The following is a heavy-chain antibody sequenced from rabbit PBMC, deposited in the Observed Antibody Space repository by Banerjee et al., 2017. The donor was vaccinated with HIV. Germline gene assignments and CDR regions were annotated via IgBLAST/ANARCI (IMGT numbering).Heavy chain of an antibody. CDR2: IYTSSGSP. D-gene: IGHD2-1*01. CDR1: GFSFSNNYW. CDR3: ARRGYSDGDYDL. J-gene: IGHJ4*01. V-gene: IGHV1S40*01. Sequence: QSLEESGGDLVKPGASLTLTCTASGFSFSNNYWICWVRQAPGKGLEWIGCIYTSSGSPYYASWAKGRFTISKTASTTVTLQMTSLTAADTATYFCARRGYSDGDYDLLGPGTLVTVS.